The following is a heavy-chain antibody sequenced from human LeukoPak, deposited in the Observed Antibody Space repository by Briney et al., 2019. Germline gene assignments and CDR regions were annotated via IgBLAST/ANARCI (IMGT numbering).Heavy chain of an antibody. Sequence: SETLSLTCTVSGGSISSYYWSWIRQPAGKGLEWIGRIYTSGSTNYNPSLKSRVTMSVDTSKNQFSLKLSSVTAADTAVYYCARHRGAAMVHYFDYWGQGTLVTVSS. J-gene: IGHJ4*02. CDR2: IYTSGST. D-gene: IGHD5-18*01. CDR1: GGSISSYY. V-gene: IGHV4-4*07. CDR3: ARHRGAAMVHYFDY.